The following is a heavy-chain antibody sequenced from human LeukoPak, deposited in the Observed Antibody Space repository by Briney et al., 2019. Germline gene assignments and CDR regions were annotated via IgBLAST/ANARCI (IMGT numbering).Heavy chain of an antibody. V-gene: IGHV3-30*02. CDR3: AKKRYSGSDFRWSYYYYMDV. CDR2: IRIYGNDQ. D-gene: IGHD5-12*01. CDR1: GFAFSTHG. Sequence: SLRLSCAASGFAFSTHGMHWVREAPGKGLEWVAFIRIYGNDQDYADSVKGRFTISRDNSKNTLYLQMINLRPEDAAVYYCAKKRYSGSDFRWSYYYYMDVWGQGTTVTVSS. J-gene: IGHJ6*03.